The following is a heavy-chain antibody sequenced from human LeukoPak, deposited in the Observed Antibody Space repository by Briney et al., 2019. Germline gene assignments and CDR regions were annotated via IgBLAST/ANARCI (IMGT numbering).Heavy chain of an antibody. Sequence: SGTLSLTCTVSGGSISSGSYYWSWVRQPAGKGLEWIGRIYTSGSTNYNPSLKSRVTISVDTSKNQFSLKLSSVTAADTAVYYCARSLGLYCSSTSCYTFDYWGQGTLVTVSP. CDR3: ARSLGLYCSSTSCYTFDY. J-gene: IGHJ4*02. D-gene: IGHD2-2*02. V-gene: IGHV4-61*02. CDR1: GGSISSGSYY. CDR2: IYTSGST.